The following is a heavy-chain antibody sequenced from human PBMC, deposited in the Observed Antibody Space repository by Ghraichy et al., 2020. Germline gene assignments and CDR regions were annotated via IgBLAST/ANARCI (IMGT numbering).Heavy chain of an antibody. CDR1: GFTFSSYS. CDR2: ISSSSSYI. D-gene: IGHD3-10*01. Sequence: GGSLRLSCAASGFTFSSYSMNWVRQAPGKGLEWVSSISSSSSYIYYADSVKGRFTISRDNAKNSLYLQMNSLRAEDTAVYYCARDGLLWFRELLSTYYYYYYMDVWGKGTTVTVSS. V-gene: IGHV3-21*01. J-gene: IGHJ6*03. CDR3: ARDGLLWFRELLSTYYYYYYMDV.